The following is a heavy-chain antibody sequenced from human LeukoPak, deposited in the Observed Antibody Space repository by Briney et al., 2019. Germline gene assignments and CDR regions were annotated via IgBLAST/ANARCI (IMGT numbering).Heavy chain of an antibody. D-gene: IGHD3-3*01. CDR3: AGGLGRIFGVPPGVDN. J-gene: IGHJ4*02. CDR2: ISRSGSPI. CDR1: GFTFSSYS. Sequence: GGSLRLSCAASGFTFSSYSMNWVRQAPGKGLEWVSYISRSGSPIYYADSVKGRFTISRDHAKNPLYLQMNSLRADGTALYYSAGGLGRIFGVPPGVDNCGQGTLVTVSS. V-gene: IGHV3-48*04.